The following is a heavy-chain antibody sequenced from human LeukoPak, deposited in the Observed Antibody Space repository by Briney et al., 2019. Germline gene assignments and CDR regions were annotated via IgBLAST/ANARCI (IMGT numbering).Heavy chain of an antibody. CDR2: INHSGST. V-gene: IGHV4-34*01. Sequence: SETLSLTCAVYGGSFSGYCWSWIRQPPGKGLEWIGEINHSGSTNYNPSLKSRVTISVDTSKNQFSLKLSSVTAADTAVYYRARAVPFYYGSGATRREAFDIWGQGTMVTVSS. CDR1: GGSFSGYC. J-gene: IGHJ3*02. CDR3: ARAVPFYYGSGATRREAFDI. D-gene: IGHD3-10*01.